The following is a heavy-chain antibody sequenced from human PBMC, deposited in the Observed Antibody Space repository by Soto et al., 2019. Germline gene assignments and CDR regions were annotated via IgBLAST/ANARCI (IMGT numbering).Heavy chain of an antibody. J-gene: IGHJ5*02. CDR1: GFTFSTYA. V-gene: IGHV3-23*01. Sequence: GGSLRLSCAASGFTFSTYAMTWVRQAPGEGLKWVSALSASGATTYYADSVKGRFTISRDNSKNTLYLQMNSLRDEDTAVYYCARDLGFFLCDPWGQGTLVTVSS. CDR3: ARDLGFFLCDP. CDR2: LSASGATT. D-gene: IGHD5-12*01.